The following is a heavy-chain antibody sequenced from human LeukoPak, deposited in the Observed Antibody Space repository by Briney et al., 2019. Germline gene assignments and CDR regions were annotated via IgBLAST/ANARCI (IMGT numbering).Heavy chain of an antibody. J-gene: IGHJ4*02. V-gene: IGHV4-59*01. CDR1: GGSISSYY. Sequence: SETLSLTCTVSGGSISSYYWSWIRQPPGKGLEWIGYIYYSGSTNYNPSLKSRVTISVDTSKNQFSLKLSSVTAADTAVYYCARGVVIEYYDSSGYYYHFDYWGQGTLVTVSS. CDR2: IYYSGST. CDR3: ARGVVIEYYDSSGYYYHFDY. D-gene: IGHD3-22*01.